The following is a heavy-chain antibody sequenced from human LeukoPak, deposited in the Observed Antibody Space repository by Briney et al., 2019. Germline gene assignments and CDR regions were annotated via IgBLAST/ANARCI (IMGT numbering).Heavy chain of an antibody. V-gene: IGHV3-30*04. CDR2: ISYDGSNK. CDR1: GFTFSSYA. CDR3: AKGLRGHPYYFDY. J-gene: IGHJ4*02. D-gene: IGHD2-21*01. Sequence: GGSLRLSCAASGFTFSSYAMHWVRQAPGKGLEWVAVISYDGSNKYYADSVKGRFTISRDNSKNTLYLQMNSLRAEDTAVYYCAKGLRGHPYYFDYWGQGTLVTVSS.